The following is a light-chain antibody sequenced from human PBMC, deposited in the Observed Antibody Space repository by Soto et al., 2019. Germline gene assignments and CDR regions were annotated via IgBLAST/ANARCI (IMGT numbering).Light chain of an antibody. V-gene: IGKV3-11*01. CDR2: DAS. J-gene: IGKJ1*01. Sequence: EIVLTQSPGTLSLSPGETATLSCRASLSVANFLAWYQQKPGQAPRLLIFDASNRATGVPPRFSGSGSGTDFTLTISSLEPEDSGIYYCQQRSNWPRTFGQGTKVDIK. CDR1: LSVANF. CDR3: QQRSNWPRT.